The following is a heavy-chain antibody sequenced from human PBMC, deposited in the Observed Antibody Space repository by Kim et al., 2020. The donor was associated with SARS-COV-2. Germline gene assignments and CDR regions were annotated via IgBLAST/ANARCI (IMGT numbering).Heavy chain of an antibody. Sequence: GGSLRLSCAASGFTFSSYGMHWVRQAPGKGLEWVAVICKKGRNKYYADSVGGRFTISRDNSKNTLYLQMNSLGAEDTAVYHCTKERAYNYGTFDYWGQGTLVTVSS. D-gene: IGHD5-18*01. J-gene: IGHJ4*02. CDR2: ICKKGRNK. CDR3: TKERAYNYGTFDY. CDR1: GFTFSSYG. V-gene: IGHV3-33*06.